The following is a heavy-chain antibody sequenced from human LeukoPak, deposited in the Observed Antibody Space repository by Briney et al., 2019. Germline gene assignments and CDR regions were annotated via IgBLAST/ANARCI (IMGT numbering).Heavy chain of an antibody. CDR1: GYTFTSYA. V-gene: IGHV7-4-1*02. CDR2: INTNTGNP. Sequence: ASVKVSCKASGYTFTSYAMNWVRQAPGQGLEWMGWINTNTGNPTYAQGFTGRFVFSLDTSVSTAYLQISSLKAEDTAVYYCARDLYYYDSSGYPQLLEWGQGTLVTVSS. J-gene: IGHJ4*02. CDR3: ARDLYYYDSSGYPQLLE. D-gene: IGHD3-22*01.